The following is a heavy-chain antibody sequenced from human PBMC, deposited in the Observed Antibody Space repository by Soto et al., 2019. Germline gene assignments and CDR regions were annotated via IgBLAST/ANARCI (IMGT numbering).Heavy chain of an antibody. J-gene: IGHJ4*02. V-gene: IGHV4-59*08. CDR1: GGSISSYY. D-gene: IGHD4-4*01. CDR3: ARHSNRNYGLYYFDY. Sequence: SETLSLTCTVSGGSISSYYWSWIRQPPGKGLEWIGYIYYSGSTNYNPSLKSRVTISVDTSKNQFSLKVSSATAADTAVYYCARHSNRNYGLYYFDYWGLGALVTVSS. CDR2: IYYSGST.